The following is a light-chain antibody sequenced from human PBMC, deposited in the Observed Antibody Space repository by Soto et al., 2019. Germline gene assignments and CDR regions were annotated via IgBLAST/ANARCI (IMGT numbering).Light chain of an antibody. V-gene: IGLV2-14*01. J-gene: IGLJ1*01. Sequence: QSALTQPASVSGSPGQSITISCTGTSSDVGGYNYVSWYQQHPGEAPKLMIYDVSNRPSGVSNRFSGSKSGNTASLAISGLQTEDEADYYCSSYTSSSTVFGTGTKLTVL. CDR2: DVS. CDR1: SSDVGGYNY. CDR3: SSYTSSSTV.